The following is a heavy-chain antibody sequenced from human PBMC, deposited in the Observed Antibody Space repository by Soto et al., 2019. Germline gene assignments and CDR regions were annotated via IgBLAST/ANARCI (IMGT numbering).Heavy chain of an antibody. J-gene: IGHJ2*01. V-gene: IGHV4-59*01. CDR2: MYDGGGT. CDR1: GGSIYNDF. D-gene: IGHD3-22*01. Sequence: QVQMQESGPGLVKHSATLSLTCTVSGGSIYNDFWSWSRQPPGKGLEWLGYMYDGGGTDYNVSLESRVTMSLDMSKNQFSLKLNSVTAADTATYYCASRTAVVNHWYFDVWGRITLVTVSS. CDR3: ASRTAVVNHWYFDV.